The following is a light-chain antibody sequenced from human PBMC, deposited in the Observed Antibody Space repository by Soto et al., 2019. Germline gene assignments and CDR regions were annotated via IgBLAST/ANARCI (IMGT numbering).Light chain of an antibody. CDR2: KAS. Sequence: QMTQSPSTLSASVGDRVTITCRASQSISSWLAWYQQKPGKAPRLMIYKASILESEVPSRFSGSGSGTDFTLNISSLQPDDFATYYCQQYNSHSITFGQGTRLEI. J-gene: IGKJ5*01. CDR3: QQYNSHSIT. CDR1: QSISSW. V-gene: IGKV1-5*03.